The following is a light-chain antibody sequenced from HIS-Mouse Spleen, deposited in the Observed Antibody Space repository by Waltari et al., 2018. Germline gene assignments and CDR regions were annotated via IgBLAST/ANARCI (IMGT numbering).Light chain of an antibody. J-gene: IGKJ1*01. CDR3: EQRNSYPPT. V-gene: IGKV1-9*01. Sequence: DIQLTQSPSFLSASVGDRVTITCRASPGISSYLAWYQQKPGKAPKLLIYAASTLQSGVASRFSGSGSGTEFTLTISSLQPEDFAACYCEQRNSYPPTFGQGTKVEIK. CDR2: AAS. CDR1: PGISSY.